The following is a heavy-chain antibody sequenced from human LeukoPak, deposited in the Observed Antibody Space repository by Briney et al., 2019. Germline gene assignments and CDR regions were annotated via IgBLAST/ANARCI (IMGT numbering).Heavy chain of an antibody. V-gene: IGHV3-48*04. CDR3: AKDGRFYYGSGSYYPDY. CDR1: GFTFSTYS. D-gene: IGHD3-10*01. Sequence: GGSLRLSCAASGFTFSTYSMNWVRQAPGRGLEWVSYISGSSSSTKYADSVKGRFTISRDNAKNSLYLQMNSLRVEDTAVYYCAKDGRFYYGSGSYYPDYWGQGTLVTVSS. J-gene: IGHJ4*02. CDR2: ISGSSSST.